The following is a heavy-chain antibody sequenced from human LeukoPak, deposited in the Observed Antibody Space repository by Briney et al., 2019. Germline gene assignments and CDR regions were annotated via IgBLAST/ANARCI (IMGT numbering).Heavy chain of an antibody. J-gene: IGHJ6*02. CDR3: ARDSSGWYSTGMDV. V-gene: IGHV3-66*01. D-gene: IGHD6-19*01. Sequence: GGSLRLSCAASGFTVSGNYMSWVRQAPGKGLEWVSVIYSGGSTYYADSVKGRFTISRDNSKNTLYLQMNSLRAEDTAVHYCARDSSGWYSTGMDVWGQGTTVTVSS. CDR2: IYSGGST. CDR1: GFTVSGNY.